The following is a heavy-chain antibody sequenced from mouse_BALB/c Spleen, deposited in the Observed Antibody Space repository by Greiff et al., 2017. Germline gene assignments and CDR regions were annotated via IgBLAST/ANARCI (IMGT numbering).Heavy chain of an antibody. V-gene: IGHV5-12-1*01. CDR1: GFSFSSYD. D-gene: IGHD1-1*01. CDR3: ARHGTTVVDWYFDV. J-gene: IGHJ1*01. Sequence: EVQGVESGGGLVKPGGSLKLSCAASGFSFSSYDMSWVRQTPEKRLEWVAYISSGGGSTYYPDTVKGRFTISRDNAKNTLYLQMSSLKSEDTAMYYCARHGTTVVDWYFDVWGAGTTVTVSS. CDR2: ISSGGGST.